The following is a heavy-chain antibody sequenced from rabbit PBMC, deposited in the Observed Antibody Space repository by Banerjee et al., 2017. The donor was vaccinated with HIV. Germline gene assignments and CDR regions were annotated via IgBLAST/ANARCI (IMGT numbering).Heavy chain of an antibody. J-gene: IGHJ4*01. Sequence: QEQLVESGGGLVTLGGSLKLSCKASGIDFSNYGISWVRQAPGKGLEWIACINTSSGNTVYATWAKGRFTISKASWTTVTLQMTSLTAADTASYFCARDLAGVIGWNFNLWGQGTLVTVS. CDR1: GIDFSNYG. V-gene: IGHV1S45*01. D-gene: IGHD4-1*01. CDR2: INTSSGNT. CDR3: ARDLAGVIGWNFNL.